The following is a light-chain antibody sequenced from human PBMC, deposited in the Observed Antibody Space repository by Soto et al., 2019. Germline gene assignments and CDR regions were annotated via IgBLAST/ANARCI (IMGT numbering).Light chain of an antibody. J-gene: IGKJ2*01. CDR3: QQYHNWPPQYT. CDR1: QSVASN. CDR2: GAS. V-gene: IGKV3-15*01. Sequence: EIVMTQSPASLSVSPGDGATLSCRASQSVASNVAWYQQKPGQGPRLLIHGASTRAAGVPARFSGSGSGTDFTLTISSLQSEDIAVYYCQQYHNWPPQYTFGQGTKLQIK.